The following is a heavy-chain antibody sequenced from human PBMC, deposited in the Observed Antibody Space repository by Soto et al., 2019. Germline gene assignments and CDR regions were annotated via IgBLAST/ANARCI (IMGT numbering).Heavy chain of an antibody. D-gene: IGHD3-22*01. J-gene: IGHJ3*02. CDR3: AKDSDYYDSSGDYAFDI. CDR2: ISGSGGST. Sequence: GGSLRLCCAASGFTFSSYAMSWVRQAPGKGLEWVSAISGSGGSTYYADSVKGRFTISRDNSKNTLYLQMNSLRAEDTAVYYCAKDSDYYDSSGDYAFDIWGQGTMVTVSS. CDR1: GFTFSSYA. V-gene: IGHV3-23*01.